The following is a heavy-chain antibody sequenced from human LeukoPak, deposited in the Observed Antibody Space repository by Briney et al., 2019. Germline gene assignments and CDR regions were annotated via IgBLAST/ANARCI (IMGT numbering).Heavy chain of an antibody. CDR2: ISSSSSYI. CDR3: ARGLEYSSSSIDY. J-gene: IGHJ4*02. V-gene: IGHV3-11*06. Sequence: GGSLRLSCAASGFTFSDYYMSWIRQAPGKGLEWVSSISSSSSYIYYADSVKGRFTISRDNAKNSLYLQMNSLRAEDTAVYYCARGLEYSSSSIDYWGQGTLVTVSS. D-gene: IGHD6-6*01. CDR1: GFTFSDYY.